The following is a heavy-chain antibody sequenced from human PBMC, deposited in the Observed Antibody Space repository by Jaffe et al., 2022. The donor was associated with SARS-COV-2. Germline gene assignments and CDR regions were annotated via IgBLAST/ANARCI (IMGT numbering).Heavy chain of an antibody. V-gene: IGHV3-30*18. J-gene: IGHJ6*02. CDR2: ISYDGSNK. CDR3: AKDEGNLYYYYGMDV. CDR1: GFTFSSYG. D-gene: IGHD3-10*01. Sequence: QVQLVESGGGVVQPGRSLRLSCAASGFTFSSYGMHWVRQAPGKGLEWVAVISYDGSNKYYADSVKGRFTISRDNSKNTLYLQMNSLRAEDTAVYYCAKDEGNLYYYYGMDVWGQGTTVTVSS.